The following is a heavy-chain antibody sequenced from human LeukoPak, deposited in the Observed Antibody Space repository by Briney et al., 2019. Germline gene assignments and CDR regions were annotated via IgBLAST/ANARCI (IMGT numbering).Heavy chain of an antibody. Sequence: ASVKVSCKASGYTFTSYYVHWVRQAPGQGLEWMGIINPSGGSTSYAQKFQGRVTMTRDTSTSTVYMELSSLRSEDTAVYYCAREAPYYYGSGSYYKAHYGMDVWGQGTTVTVSS. CDR2: INPSGGST. CDR3: AREAPYYYGSGSYYKAHYGMDV. V-gene: IGHV1-46*01. J-gene: IGHJ6*02. D-gene: IGHD3-10*01. CDR1: GYTFTSYY.